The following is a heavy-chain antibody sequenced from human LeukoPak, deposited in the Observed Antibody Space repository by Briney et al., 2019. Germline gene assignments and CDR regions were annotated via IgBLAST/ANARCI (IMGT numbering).Heavy chain of an antibody. CDR1: GFTFDDCA. CDR3: AKDKGYCSTTSCYMFDY. V-gene: IGHV3-9*01. CDR2: ISWNSGSI. J-gene: IGHJ4*02. D-gene: IGHD2-2*02. Sequence: GRSLRLSCAASGFTFDDCAVHWVRQAPGKGLEWVSTISWNSGSIGYADSVKGRFTISRDNAKNSLYLQMNSLRAEDTALYYCAKDKGYCSTTSCYMFDYWGQGTLVTVSS.